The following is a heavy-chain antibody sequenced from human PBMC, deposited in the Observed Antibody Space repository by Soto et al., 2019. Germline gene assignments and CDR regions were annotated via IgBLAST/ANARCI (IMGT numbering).Heavy chain of an antibody. D-gene: IGHD2-15*01. Sequence: EVQLLESGGGLVQPGGSLRLSCAASGFTFSSYAMSWVRQAPGKGLEWVSAISGSGGSTYYADSVKGRFTISRDNYKNTLYLQMNRLRAEDTAVYYCATPCSGGSCYSYYFDYWGQGTLVTVSS. V-gene: IGHV3-23*01. CDR2: ISGSGGST. CDR3: ATPCSGGSCYSYYFDY. J-gene: IGHJ4*02. CDR1: GFTFSSYA.